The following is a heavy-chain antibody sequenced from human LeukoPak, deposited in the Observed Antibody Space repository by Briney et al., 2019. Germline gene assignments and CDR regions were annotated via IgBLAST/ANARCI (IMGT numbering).Heavy chain of an antibody. CDR3: ARDDVPYSA. CDR2: IYYSGST. V-gene: IGHV4-59*01. J-gene: IGHJ4*02. D-gene: IGHD2-15*01. Sequence: SETLSLTCTVSGGSISSYYWSWIRQPPGKGLEWIGYIYYSGSTKYNPSLNSRVTISIDTSKNQFSLKLKYATAADTAVYFCARDDVPYSAWGQGTLVTVSS. CDR1: GGSISSYY.